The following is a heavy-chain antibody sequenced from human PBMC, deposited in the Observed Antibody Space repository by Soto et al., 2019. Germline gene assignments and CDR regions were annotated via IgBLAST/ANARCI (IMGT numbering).Heavy chain of an antibody. J-gene: IGHJ6*01. CDR3: ARMNVDSYQFYYAMEV. D-gene: IGHD4-17*01. Sequence: EELAESPRVTCTVSGSLLTTGKMGLSWIGQPPGKALEWLAHIFSDNERSYSTSLQGRLTISKDTSGSQVVLRMTNVDPVDTATYYCARMNVDSYQFYYAMEVWGQGTTVTVS. CDR1: GSLLTTGKMG. V-gene: IGHV2-26*01. CDR2: IFSDNER.